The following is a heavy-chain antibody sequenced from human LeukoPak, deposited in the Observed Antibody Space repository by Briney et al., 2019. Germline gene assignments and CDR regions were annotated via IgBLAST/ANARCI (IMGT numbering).Heavy chain of an antibody. Sequence: PGGPLTLPCAASGLPFNRYEMHGVRQAPGKGLEWVSYISSCGSTIHYAHPVKGRFTISRDNAKNSLYLQVNSLRAEGTAVYYCARDSPQLNYCFDYWGQGTLVTVSS. CDR2: ISSCGSTI. D-gene: IGHD1-1*01. CDR1: GLPFNRYE. CDR3: ARDSPQLNYCFDY. J-gene: IGHJ4*02. V-gene: IGHV3-48*03.